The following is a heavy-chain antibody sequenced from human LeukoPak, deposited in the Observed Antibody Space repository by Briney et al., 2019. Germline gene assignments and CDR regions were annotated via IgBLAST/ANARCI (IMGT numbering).Heavy chain of an antibody. D-gene: IGHD2-15*01. Sequence: GGSLRLSCAASGFTFDDYAMHWVRQAPGKGLEWVSLISGDGGSTYYADSVKGRFTISRDNSKNSLYLQMNSLRTEDTALYYCAKAPEGYCSGGSCYSVYFDYWGQGTLATVSS. CDR2: ISGDGGST. V-gene: IGHV3-43*02. CDR1: GFTFDDYA. J-gene: IGHJ4*02. CDR3: AKAPEGYCSGGSCYSVYFDY.